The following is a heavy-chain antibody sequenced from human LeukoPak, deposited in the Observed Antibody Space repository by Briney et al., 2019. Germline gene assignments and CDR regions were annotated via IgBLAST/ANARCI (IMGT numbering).Heavy chain of an antibody. CDR3: ARDSRLGLGYYLMDV. V-gene: IGHV3-23*01. CDR2: ISGSGGST. CDR1: GFTFSSYA. Sequence: GGSLRLSCAASGFTFSSYAMSWVRQAPGKGLEWVSAISGSGGSTYYADSVKGRFTISRDSLKNTVFLEVNSLRAEDTAVYFCARDSRLGLGYYLMDVWGEGTTVIVSS. D-gene: IGHD3/OR15-3a*01. J-gene: IGHJ6*03.